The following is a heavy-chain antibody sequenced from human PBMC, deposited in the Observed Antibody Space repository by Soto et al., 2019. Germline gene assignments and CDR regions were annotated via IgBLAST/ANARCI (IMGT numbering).Heavy chain of an antibody. J-gene: IGHJ4*02. CDR3: TRASASSMLRGVVIN. Sequence: SETRSLTCAVSGGSISTDNWWSWVRQPPGKGLEWIGEMYHSRDSNFNPSLKSRVTISVDKSKNQFSMQMASVTAADTALYYRTRASASSMLRGVVINWGRGTQVTVSS. CDR1: GGSISTDNW. CDR2: MYHSRDS. D-gene: IGHD3-10*01. V-gene: IGHV4-4*02.